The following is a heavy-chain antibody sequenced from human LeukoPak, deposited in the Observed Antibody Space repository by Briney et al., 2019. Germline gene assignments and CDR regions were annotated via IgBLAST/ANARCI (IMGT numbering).Heavy chain of an antibody. V-gene: IGHV4-39*02. CDR3: ARLSGYYYAMDV. J-gene: IGHJ6*02. CDR2: VYSSGST. Sequence: SETLSLTCAVYGGSFSGYYWGWIRQPPGKGLEWIGSVYSSGSTYYNPSLKSRVTISVDTSRNHFSLKLSSVTAADTAVYYCARLSGYYYAMDVWGQGTTVTVSS. CDR1: GGSFSGYY. D-gene: IGHD1-26*01.